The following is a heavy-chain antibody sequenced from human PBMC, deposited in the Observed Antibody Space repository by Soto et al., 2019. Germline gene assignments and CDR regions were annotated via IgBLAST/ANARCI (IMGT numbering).Heavy chain of an antibody. Sequence: HPGGSLRLSCAASRITFSNFAMNWVRQAPGKGLEWVSGISGSGDDTHYADSVKGRFTISRDNSQNTLYLQMSGLRAEDTAIYYCATGRVYYDSSGLLQGRYWGQGTLVTVSS. V-gene: IGHV3-23*01. CDR3: ATGRVYYDSSGLLQGRY. D-gene: IGHD3-22*01. CDR2: ISGSGDDT. CDR1: RITFSNFA. J-gene: IGHJ4*01.